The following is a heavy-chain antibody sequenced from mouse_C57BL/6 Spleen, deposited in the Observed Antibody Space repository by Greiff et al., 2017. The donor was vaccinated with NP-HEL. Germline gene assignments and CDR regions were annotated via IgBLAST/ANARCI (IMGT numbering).Heavy chain of an antibody. CDR2: IYPGDGDT. CDR1: GYAFSSSW. J-gene: IGHJ2*01. Sequence: VKLLESGPELVKPGASVKISCKASGYAFSSSWMNWVKQRPGKGLEWIGRIYPGDGDTNYNGKFKGKATLTADKSSSTAYMQLSSLTSEDSAVYFCARSDGSSPDYWGQGTTLTVSS. V-gene: IGHV1-82*01. D-gene: IGHD1-1*01. CDR3: ARSDGSSPDY.